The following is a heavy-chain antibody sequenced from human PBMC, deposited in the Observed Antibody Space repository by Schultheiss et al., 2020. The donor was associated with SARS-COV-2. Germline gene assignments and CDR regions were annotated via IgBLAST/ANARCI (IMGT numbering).Heavy chain of an antibody. Sequence: SETLSLTCTVSGGFIYNYYWSWIRQPPGKGLEWIGYISYSGSTNYNPSLKSRVTVSVDTSKNQFSLKLSSVTAADTAVYYCARGGSEYSSSSVAEWFDPWGQGTLVTVSS. CDR3: ARGGSEYSSSSVAEWFDP. V-gene: IGHV4-59*12. J-gene: IGHJ5*02. CDR2: ISYSGST. CDR1: GGFIYNYY. D-gene: IGHD6-6*01.